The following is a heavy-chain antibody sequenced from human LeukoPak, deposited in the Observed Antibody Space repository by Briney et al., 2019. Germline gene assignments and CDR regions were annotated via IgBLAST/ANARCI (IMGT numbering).Heavy chain of an antibody. CDR2: IIPILGIA. V-gene: IGHV1-69*04. CDR3: ARASIVATIILDY. CDR1: GGTFSSYA. Sequence: SVKVSCKASGGTFSSYATNWVRQAPGQGLEWMGRIIPILGIANYAQKFQGRVTITADKSTSTACMELSSLRSEDTAVYYCARASIVATIILDYWGHGTLVTVST. D-gene: IGHD5-12*01. J-gene: IGHJ4*01.